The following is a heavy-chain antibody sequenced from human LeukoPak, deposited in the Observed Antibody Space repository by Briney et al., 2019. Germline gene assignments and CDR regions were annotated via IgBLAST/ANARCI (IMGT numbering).Heavy chain of an antibody. CDR1: GFTFSSYA. CDR3: ARHRDSSGSIDY. Sequence: GGSLRLSCAASGFTFSSYAMSWVRQAPGKGLEWVSAISGSGGSTYYADSVKGRFTISRDNSKNTLYLQMNSLRAEDTAVYYCARHRDSSGSIDYWGQGTLVTVSS. J-gene: IGHJ4*02. D-gene: IGHD3-22*01. V-gene: IGHV3-23*01. CDR2: ISGSGGST.